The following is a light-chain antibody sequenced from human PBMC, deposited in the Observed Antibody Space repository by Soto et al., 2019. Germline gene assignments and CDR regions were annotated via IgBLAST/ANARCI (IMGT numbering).Light chain of an antibody. J-gene: IGLJ1*01. Sequence: QSVLTQPASVSGSPGQSITISCTGTTSDVGGYNYVSWYQQHPGKAPKLMIYDVSNRPSGVSNRFSGSKSGNTASLTISGLQAEDEADYHCSSYTSSSTSYVFGTGT. CDR1: TSDVGGYNY. CDR3: SSYTSSSTSYV. CDR2: DVS. V-gene: IGLV2-14*01.